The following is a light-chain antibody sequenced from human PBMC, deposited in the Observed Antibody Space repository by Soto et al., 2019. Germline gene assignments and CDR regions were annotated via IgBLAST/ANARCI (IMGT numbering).Light chain of an antibody. V-gene: IGKV3-20*01. CDR2: GVS. CDR1: QTVGASQ. J-gene: IGKJ2*01. CDR3: HQYSNPPHT. Sequence: ETVLTQSPGTLSLSPGEGATLSCRASQTVGASQLAWYQQKPGQSPRLLIYGVSNRATDIPDRFGGSGSGTDFTITISRLEPEDFAVYYCHQYSNPPHTFGQGTKLEIK.